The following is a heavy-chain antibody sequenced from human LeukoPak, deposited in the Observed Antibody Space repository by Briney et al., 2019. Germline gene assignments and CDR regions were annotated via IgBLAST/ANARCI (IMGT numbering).Heavy chain of an antibody. CDR2: INHSGST. Sequence: SETLSLTCAVYGGSFSGYYWSWIRQPPGKGLEWIGEINHSGSTNYNPSLKSRVTISVDTSKNQFSLKLSSVTAADTAVYYCARGFTYYDFWSGYLHKNYYYMDVWGKGTTVTVSS. CDR3: ARGFTYYDFWSGYLHKNYYYMDV. CDR1: GGSFSGYY. J-gene: IGHJ6*03. D-gene: IGHD3-3*01. V-gene: IGHV4-34*01.